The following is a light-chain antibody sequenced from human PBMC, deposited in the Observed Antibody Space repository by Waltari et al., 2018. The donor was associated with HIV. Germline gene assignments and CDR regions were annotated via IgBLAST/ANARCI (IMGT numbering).Light chain of an antibody. J-gene: IGKJ2*01. V-gene: IGKV3-20*01. Sequence: EIVLTQSPGIVSLSPGEGVTLSCTASQSVTGTYLAWYQQKPGQAPKVVMFDGSARATGLPDRFSASDSATEFTLNITNLEPEDFAVYYCQQYASAPYTFGQGTKLELK. CDR1: QSVTGTY. CDR3: QQYASAPYT. CDR2: DGS.